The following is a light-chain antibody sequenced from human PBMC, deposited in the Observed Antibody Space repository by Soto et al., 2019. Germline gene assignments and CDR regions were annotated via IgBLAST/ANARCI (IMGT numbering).Light chain of an antibody. CDR3: QQYYSIPRT. J-gene: IGKJ1*01. Sequence: DIVMNQSPDSLAVSLGERATINCKSRQGLLYSSDSKNYLAWYQQKPGQPPKLLIYWASTRESGVPNRFSGSGSGTDFTLTISSLQAEDVAIYYCQQYYSIPRTFGQGTKVDIK. V-gene: IGKV4-1*01. CDR2: WAS. CDR1: QGLLYSSDSKNY.